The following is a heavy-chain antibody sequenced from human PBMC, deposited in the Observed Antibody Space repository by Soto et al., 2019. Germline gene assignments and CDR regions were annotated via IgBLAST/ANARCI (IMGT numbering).Heavy chain of an antibody. CDR2: ISGSGGST. Sequence: GGSLRLSCAASGFTFSSYAMSWVRQAPGKGLEWVSAISGSGGSTYYADSVKGRFTISRDNSKNTLYLQMNSLRAEDAAVYYCAKGSHLSSGWFFDYWGQGTLVTVSS. V-gene: IGHV3-23*01. D-gene: IGHD6-19*01. CDR1: GFTFSSYA. CDR3: AKGSHLSSGWFFDY. J-gene: IGHJ4*02.